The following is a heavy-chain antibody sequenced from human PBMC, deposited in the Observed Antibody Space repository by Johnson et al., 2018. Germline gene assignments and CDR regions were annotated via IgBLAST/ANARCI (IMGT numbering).Heavy chain of an antibody. D-gene: IGHD2-2*01. Sequence: QVQLVESGGGVVQPGRSLRLSCAASGFTFSSYGMHWVRQAPGKGLEWVAVISYDGSNKYYADSVKGRFTISRDNSKNTLYLQMNSLRAEDTAVYYCARFGGSTSGWAFDIWGQGTMVTVSS. CDR1: GFTFSSYG. CDR3: ARFGGSTSGWAFDI. V-gene: IGHV3-30*03. CDR2: ISYDGSNK. J-gene: IGHJ3*02.